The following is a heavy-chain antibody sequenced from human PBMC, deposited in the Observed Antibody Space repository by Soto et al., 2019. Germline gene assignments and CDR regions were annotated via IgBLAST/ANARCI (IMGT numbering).Heavy chain of an antibody. Sequence: QAHLVQSGAEVKKPGASVKVSCKASGYTFTGYTFHWVRQAPGQGLEWMAWINSSSSDSSFAPKIQGRVTVTMDAPSITAYLELTRLRSDDTAVYYCATEMATIKGVFDKWGQGTPVAVCS. D-gene: IGHD3-10*01. CDR3: ATEMATIKGVFDK. CDR1: GYTFTGYT. J-gene: IGHJ4*02. V-gene: IGHV1-2*02. CDR2: INSSSSDS.